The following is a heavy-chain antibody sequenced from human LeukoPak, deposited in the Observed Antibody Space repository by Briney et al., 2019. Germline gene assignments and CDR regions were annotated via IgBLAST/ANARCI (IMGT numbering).Heavy chain of an antibody. CDR2: FDPEDGET. CDR1: GYTLTELS. Sequence: ASVKVSCKVSGYTLTELSMHWVRQAPGKGLEWMGGFDPEDGETIYAQKFQGRVTMTEDTSTDTAYMELSSLRSEDTAVYYCATDVKCSGGSCYRDYWGQGTLDTVSS. J-gene: IGHJ4*02. CDR3: ATDVKCSGGSCYRDY. D-gene: IGHD2-15*01. V-gene: IGHV1-24*01.